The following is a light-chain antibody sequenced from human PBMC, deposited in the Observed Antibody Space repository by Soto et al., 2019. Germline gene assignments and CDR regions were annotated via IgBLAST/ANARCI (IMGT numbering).Light chain of an antibody. CDR1: SSDVGGYQY. J-gene: IGLJ1*01. Sequence: QSALTQPASVSGSPGQSITISCTGTSSDVGGYQYVSWYQQHPGKAPKLMIYEVSNRPSGVSNRFSGSKSGNTASLTISGLQAEDEADYYCSSYTRSARVFGTGTKVTVL. CDR3: SSYTRSARV. V-gene: IGLV2-14*01. CDR2: EVS.